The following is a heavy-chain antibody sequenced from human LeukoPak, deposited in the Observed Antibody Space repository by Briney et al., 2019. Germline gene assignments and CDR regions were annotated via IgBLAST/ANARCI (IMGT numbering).Heavy chain of an antibody. Sequence: ASVKVSCKASGYTFTGYYMHWVRQALGKGLEWMGWINPNSGGTNYAQKFQGRGTMTRDTSISTAYMELSRLRSDDTAVYYCARDFSSTWIQLWELFDYWGQGTLVTVSS. CDR2: INPNSGGT. J-gene: IGHJ4*02. V-gene: IGHV1-2*02. D-gene: IGHD5-18*01. CDR3: ARDFSSTWIQLWELFDY. CDR1: GYTFTGYY.